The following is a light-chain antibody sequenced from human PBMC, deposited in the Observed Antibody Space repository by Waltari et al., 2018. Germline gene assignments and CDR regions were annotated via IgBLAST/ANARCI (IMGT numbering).Light chain of an antibody. V-gene: IGKV3-20*01. CDR2: GAS. Sequence: EIVLTQSPGTLSLSPGERATLSCRASQSISSSYLAWYQQKLGQAPRLFIYGASTRATSIPDRFSGSGSGTDFTLTISRLEPEDFAVYYCQYYSTSPPYTFGQGTKLEIK. CDR3: QYYSTSPPYT. CDR1: QSISSSY. J-gene: IGKJ2*01.